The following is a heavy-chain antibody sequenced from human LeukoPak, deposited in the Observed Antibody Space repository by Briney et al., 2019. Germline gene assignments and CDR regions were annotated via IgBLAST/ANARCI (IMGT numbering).Heavy chain of an antibody. CDR1: GFTFSSYS. Sequence: PGGSLRLSCAASGFTFSSYSMNWVRQAPGKGLEWVSSISSSSSNIYYADSVKGRFTISRDNAKKSLYLQMNSLRVEDTAVYYCARCTTGRTFGSLREIKRSREIDYWGQGTLVTVSS. D-gene: IGHD1-1*01. CDR3: ARCTTGRTFGSLREIKRSREIDY. CDR2: ISSSSSNI. J-gene: IGHJ4*02. V-gene: IGHV3-21*01.